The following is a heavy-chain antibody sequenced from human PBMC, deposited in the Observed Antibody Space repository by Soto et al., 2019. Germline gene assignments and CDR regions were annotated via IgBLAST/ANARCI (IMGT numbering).Heavy chain of an antibody. D-gene: IGHD3-22*01. Sequence: QVQLVESGGGVVQPGRSLRLSCAASGFTFSSYGMHWVRQAPGKGLEWVAVISYDGSNKYYADSVKGRFTISRDNSKNTLYLQMNGLRAEDTAVYYCAKDPSSGPPNYWGQGTLVTVSS. V-gene: IGHV3-30*18. J-gene: IGHJ4*02. CDR1: GFTFSSYG. CDR3: AKDPSSGPPNY. CDR2: ISYDGSNK.